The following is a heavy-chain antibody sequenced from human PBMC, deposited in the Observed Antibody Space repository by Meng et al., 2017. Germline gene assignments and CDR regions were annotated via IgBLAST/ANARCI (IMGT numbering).Heavy chain of an antibody. CDR2: INPSGGST. CDR1: GYTFTSYY. D-gene: IGHD5-24*01. CDR3: ARGGNVRDGCNY. V-gene: IGHV1-46*01. Sequence: QVQLGQSGAEVKKPGVSVKVSRKASGYTFTSYYMHWVRQAPGQGLEWMGIINPSGGSTSYAQKFQGRVTMTRDTSTSTVYMELSSLRSEDTAVYYCARGGNVRDGCNYWGQGTLVTVSS. J-gene: IGHJ4*02.